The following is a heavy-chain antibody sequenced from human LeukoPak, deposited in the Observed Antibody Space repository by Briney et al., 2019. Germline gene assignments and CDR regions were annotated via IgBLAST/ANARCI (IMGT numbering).Heavy chain of an antibody. J-gene: IGHJ4*02. V-gene: IGHV4-39*01. Sequence: SGTLSLTCSVSGGSITTSSYYWGWIRQPPEKGLEWIGSIYYTGGTYYNPSLKSRVTISVDTSKNQFSLKLSSVTAADTAVYYCARHVKGSSGWYLGVDYWGQGTLVTVSS. CDR1: GGSITTSSYY. D-gene: IGHD6-19*01. CDR3: ARHVKGSSGWYLGVDY. CDR2: IYYTGGT.